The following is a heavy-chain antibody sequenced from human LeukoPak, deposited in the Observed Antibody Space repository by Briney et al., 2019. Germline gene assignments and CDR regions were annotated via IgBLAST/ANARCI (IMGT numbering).Heavy chain of an antibody. CDR3: ARDSKGDYVWGSYHIGYYYYGMDV. Sequence: GGSLRLSCAASGFTFSSYSMNWVRQAPGKGLEWVSYISSSSSTIYYADSVKSRFTISRDNAKNSLYLQMNSLRDEDTAVYYCARDSKGDYVWGSYHIGYYYYGMDVWGQGTTVTVSS. D-gene: IGHD3-16*02. J-gene: IGHJ6*02. V-gene: IGHV3-48*02. CDR1: GFTFSSYS. CDR2: ISSSSSTI.